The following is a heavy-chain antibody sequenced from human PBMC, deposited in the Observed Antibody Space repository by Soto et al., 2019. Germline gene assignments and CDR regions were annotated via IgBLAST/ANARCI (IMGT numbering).Heavy chain of an antibody. D-gene: IGHD4-17*01. V-gene: IGHV4-31*03. CDR1: GVSITIGGYY. CDR2: MYYTGST. Sequence: QVQLQESGPGLVRPSQTLSLTCTVSGVSITIGGYYWSWIRQHPGKGLEWIGYMYYTGSTDYNPSLKSRVSISGDTSNNQFFLDLNSVTAADTAVYYCARVDYGVEGNGLDVWGQGTTVSVSS. CDR3: ARVDYGVEGNGLDV. J-gene: IGHJ6*02.